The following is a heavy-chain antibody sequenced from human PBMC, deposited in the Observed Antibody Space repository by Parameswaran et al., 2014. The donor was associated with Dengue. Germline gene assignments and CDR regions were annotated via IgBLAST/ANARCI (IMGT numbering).Heavy chain of an antibody. Sequence: WIRQPPGKGLEWVAVIWYDGSNKYYADSVKGRFTISRDNSKNTLYLQMNSLRAEDTAVYYCARDRKTSYDILTGYLDYWGQGTLVTVSS. CDR3: ARDRKTSYDILTGYLDY. J-gene: IGHJ4*02. D-gene: IGHD3-9*01. CDR2: IWYDGSNK. V-gene: IGHV3-33*01.